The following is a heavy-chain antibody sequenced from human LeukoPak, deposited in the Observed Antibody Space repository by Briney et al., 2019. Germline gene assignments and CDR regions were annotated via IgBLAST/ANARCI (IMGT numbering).Heavy chain of an antibody. V-gene: IGHV4-59*01. Sequence: SETLSLTCTVSGGFITTYYWSWIRQPPGKGLEWIGYIYYSGSTNYNPSLKSRVTISVDASKNQFSLKLSSVTAADTAVYYCATKGGEAFDMWGQGTMVTVSS. CDR1: GGFITTYY. D-gene: IGHD3-16*01. J-gene: IGHJ3*02. CDR2: IYYSGST. CDR3: ATKGGEAFDM.